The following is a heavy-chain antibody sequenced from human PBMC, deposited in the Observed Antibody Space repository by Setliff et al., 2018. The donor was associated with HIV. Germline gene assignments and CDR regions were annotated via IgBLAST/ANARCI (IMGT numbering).Heavy chain of an antibody. J-gene: IGHJ4*02. CDR3: ARGRGESRTNYFDY. CDR2: IKQDGGEQ. Sequence: GGSLRLSCAASGFTFSNYWMSWVRQAPGKGLEWVANIKQDGGEQFYVDSVEGRFTISRDNAKNSLYLQMNSLRAEDTAVYFCARGRGESRTNYFDYWGQGTLVTVSS. V-gene: IGHV3-7*03. CDR1: GFTFSNYW.